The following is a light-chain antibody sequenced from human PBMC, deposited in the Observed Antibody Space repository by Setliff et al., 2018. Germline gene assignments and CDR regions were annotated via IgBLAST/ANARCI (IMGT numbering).Light chain of an antibody. J-gene: IGLJ1*01. Sequence: QSALTQPPSASGSPGQSLIISCTGTSRDVGSSTFVSWYQQHPGKAPTLLIYEISKRPSGVPDRFSGSKSGNTASLTVSGLQAEDEADYYCSSYAGTNNPYVFGSGTKVTVL. CDR3: SSYAGTNNPYV. V-gene: IGLV2-8*01. CDR1: SRDVGSSTF. CDR2: EIS.